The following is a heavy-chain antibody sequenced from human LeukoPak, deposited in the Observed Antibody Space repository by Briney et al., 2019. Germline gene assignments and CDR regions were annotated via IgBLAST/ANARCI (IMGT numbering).Heavy chain of an antibody. D-gene: IGHD6-13*01. CDR1: DGSISSYY. V-gene: IGHV4-59*08. CDR3: ARHIGYGVDY. Sequence: SETLSLTCTVSDGSISSYYWSWIRQPPGKGLEWIGYIYYSGSTNYNPSLKSRVTISVDTSKNQFSLKLSSVTAADTAVYYCARHIGYGVDYWGQGTLVTVSS. CDR2: IYYSGST. J-gene: IGHJ4*02.